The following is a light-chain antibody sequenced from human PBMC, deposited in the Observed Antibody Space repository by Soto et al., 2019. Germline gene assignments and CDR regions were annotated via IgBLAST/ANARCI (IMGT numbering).Light chain of an antibody. J-gene: IGLJ2*01. CDR3: CSYAGSSTYV. CDR2: EGS. CDR1: SSDVGSYNL. V-gene: IGLV2-23*01. Sequence: QSALTQPASVSGSPGQSITISCTGTSSDVGSYNLVSWYQHHPGKAPKLMIYEGSKRPSGVSNRFSGSKSGNTASLTISGLQAEYEADYYCCSYAGSSTYVFGGGTKLTVL.